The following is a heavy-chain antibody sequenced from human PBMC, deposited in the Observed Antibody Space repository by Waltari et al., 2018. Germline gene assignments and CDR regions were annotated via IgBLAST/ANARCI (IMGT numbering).Heavy chain of an antibody. CDR2: INPNTGGT. V-gene: IGHV1-2*06. D-gene: IGHD3-16*01. CDR3: ASNRDMLT. Sequence: QVHLVQYGAAVKNPGASVKVSCRASGSTFTAYHLHWVRQAPGQGLEWMGRINPNTGGTTYAQKFGGRVTMTRDTAISTAYMELHSLTTEDTAVYFCASNRDMLTWGQGTMVIVSS. J-gene: IGHJ3*01. CDR1: GSTFTAYH.